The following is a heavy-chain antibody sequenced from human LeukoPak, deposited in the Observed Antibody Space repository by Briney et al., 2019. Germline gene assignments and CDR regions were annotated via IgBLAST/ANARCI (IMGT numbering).Heavy chain of an antibody. D-gene: IGHD3-22*01. Sequence: SETLSLTCTVSGGSISSYYWSWIRQPPGKGLEWIGYIYYSGSTNYNPSLKSRVTISVDTSKNQSSLKLSSVTAADTAVYYCAREEHYYDSSGYYSIDWGQGTPVTVSS. CDR3: AREEHYYDSSGYYSID. CDR2: IYYSGST. V-gene: IGHV4-59*01. J-gene: IGHJ4*02. CDR1: GGSISSYY.